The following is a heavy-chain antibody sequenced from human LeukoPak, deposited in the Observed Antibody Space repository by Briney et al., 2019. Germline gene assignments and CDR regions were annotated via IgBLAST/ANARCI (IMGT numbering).Heavy chain of an antibody. CDR3: ARVALPQWLVREFDS. D-gene: IGHD6-19*01. CDR2: ISYDGSNK. V-gene: IGHV3-30*04. J-gene: IGHJ4*02. CDR1: GFTFSTYT. Sequence: PGGSLRLSCAASGFTFSTYTMHWVRQAPGKGLEWVAVISYDGSNKYYADSVKGRFTISRDNSKNTLYLQMNSLRAEDTAVYCCARVALPQWLVREFDSWGQGTLVTVSS.